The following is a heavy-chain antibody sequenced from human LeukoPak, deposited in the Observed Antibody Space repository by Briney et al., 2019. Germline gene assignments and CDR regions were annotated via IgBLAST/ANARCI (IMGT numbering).Heavy chain of an antibody. J-gene: IGHJ4*02. CDR3: ARGPNWYSSSWLLSVQSLDY. Sequence: SGGSLRLSCAASGFTFSSYSMNWVRQAPGKGLEWVSSISSSSSSYIYYADSVKGRFTISRDNAKNSLYLQMNSLRAEDTAVYYCARGPNWYSSSWLLSVQSLDYWGQGTLVTVSS. D-gene: IGHD6-13*01. CDR2: ISSSSSSYI. V-gene: IGHV3-21*01. CDR1: GFTFSSYS.